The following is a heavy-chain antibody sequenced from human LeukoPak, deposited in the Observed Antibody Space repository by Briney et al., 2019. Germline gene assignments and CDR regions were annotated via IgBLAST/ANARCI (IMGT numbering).Heavy chain of an antibody. D-gene: IGHD5-12*01. V-gene: IGHV1-69*13. CDR1: GYTFTGYY. J-gene: IGHJ3*01. CDR3: ARLVVASPGV. CDR2: IIPIFGTA. Sequence: ASVKVSCKASGYTFTGYYMHWVRQAPGQGLEWMGGIIPIFGTANYAQKFQGRVTITADESTSTAYMELSSLRSEDTAVYYCARLVVASPGVWGQGTMVTVSS.